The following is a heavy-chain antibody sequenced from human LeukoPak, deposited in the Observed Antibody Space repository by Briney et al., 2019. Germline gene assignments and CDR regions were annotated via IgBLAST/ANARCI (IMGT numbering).Heavy chain of an antibody. J-gene: IGHJ4*02. D-gene: IGHD3-22*01. Sequence: GGSLRLSCAASGFTFSSYWMSWVRQAPGKGLVWVSRINSDGSSTSYADSVKGRFTVSRDNAKNTLYLQMNSLRAEDTAVYYCARSGYYYDSSDLIDYWGQGTLVTVSS. CDR3: ARSGYYYDSSDLIDY. CDR2: INSDGSST. V-gene: IGHV3-74*01. CDR1: GFTFSSYW.